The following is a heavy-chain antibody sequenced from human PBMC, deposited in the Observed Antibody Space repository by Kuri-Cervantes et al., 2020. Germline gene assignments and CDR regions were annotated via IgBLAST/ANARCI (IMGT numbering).Heavy chain of an antibody. CDR1: GFTFSSYE. CDR3: VKYSGIYGANFDY. CDR2: ISSSGSTI. Sequence: LSLTCAASGFTFSSYEMNWVRQAPGKGLEWVSYISSSGSTIYYADSVKGRFTISRDNSKNTVYLQMNSLRADDTAIYYCVKYSGIYGANFDYWGQGTLVTVSS. V-gene: IGHV3-48*03. D-gene: IGHD1-26*01. J-gene: IGHJ4*02.